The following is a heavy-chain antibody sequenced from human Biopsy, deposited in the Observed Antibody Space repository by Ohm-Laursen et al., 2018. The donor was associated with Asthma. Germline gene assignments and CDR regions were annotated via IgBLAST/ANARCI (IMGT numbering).Heavy chain of an antibody. Sequence: SLRLSCAAAGFTFSDYYMSWIRQAPGKGLEWVSYISTGGTTINYADSVKGRFTISRDNAKNSLYLQLNSLRAGDTAVYYCARGDSSGWSHYYFDYWGQGTLVTVSS. J-gene: IGHJ4*02. CDR2: ISTGGTTI. V-gene: IGHV3-11*01. D-gene: IGHD6-19*01. CDR1: GFTFSDYY. CDR3: ARGDSSGWSHYYFDY.